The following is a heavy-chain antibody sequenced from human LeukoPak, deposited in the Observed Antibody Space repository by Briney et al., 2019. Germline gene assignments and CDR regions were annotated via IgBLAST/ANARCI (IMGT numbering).Heavy chain of an antibody. V-gene: IGHV3-48*01. Sequence: GGSQRLSCAASGFTFNTYIMNWVRQAPGKGLEWVSSITSSSTIYYADSVKGRFTISRDNAKNSLYLQMNSLRAEDTALYYCARDWVSGWDAGFDYWGPGTLVTVS. CDR2: ITSSSTI. J-gene: IGHJ4*02. CDR1: GFTFNTYI. D-gene: IGHD6-19*01. CDR3: ARDWVSGWDAGFDY.